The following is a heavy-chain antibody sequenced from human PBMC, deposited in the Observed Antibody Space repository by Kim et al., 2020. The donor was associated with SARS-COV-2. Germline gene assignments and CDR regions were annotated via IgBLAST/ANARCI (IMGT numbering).Heavy chain of an antibody. Sequence: VKGTFTISRDNAKNSLYLQMNSLRAEDTDLYYCAKDRYYGSVSSPDFDIWGQGTMVTVSS. V-gene: IGHV3-9*01. D-gene: IGHD3-10*01. CDR3: AKDRYYGSVSSPDFDI. J-gene: IGHJ3*02.